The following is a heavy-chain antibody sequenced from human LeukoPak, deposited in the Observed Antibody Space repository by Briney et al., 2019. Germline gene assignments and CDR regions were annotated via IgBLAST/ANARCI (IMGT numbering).Heavy chain of an antibody. CDR2: IYYSGSI. CDR3: ARQPRNYGMDV. Sequence: SETLSLTCTVSGGSISSHYWSWLRQPPGKGLEWIGYIYYSGSINYNPSLKSRVTISVDTSKNQFSLNLSSVTAADTAVYYCARQPRNYGMDVWGQGTTVTVSS. V-gene: IGHV4-59*08. CDR1: GGSISSHY. J-gene: IGHJ6*02.